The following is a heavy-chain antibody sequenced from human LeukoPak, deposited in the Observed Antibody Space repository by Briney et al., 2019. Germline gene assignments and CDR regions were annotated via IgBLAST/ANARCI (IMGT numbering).Heavy chain of an antibody. D-gene: IGHD6-19*01. Sequence: PGGSLRLSCAASGFTFSTYAISWVRQAPGKGLELVSGISGNGDNTYYADSVKGRFTIYRDNSKSRLSLQMNSLRAEDTAVYYCAKTLSSGWSGKYYFDYWGQGTLVSVSS. CDR2: ISGNGDNT. V-gene: IGHV3-23*01. CDR3: AKTLSSGWSGKYYFDY. J-gene: IGHJ4*02. CDR1: GFTFSTYA.